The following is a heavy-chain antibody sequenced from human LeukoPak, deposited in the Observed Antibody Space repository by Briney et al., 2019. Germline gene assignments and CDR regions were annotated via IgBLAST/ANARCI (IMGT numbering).Heavy chain of an antibody. D-gene: IGHD3-16*02. CDR2: INHSGST. CDR3: AGGTKKYDYVWGSYRYGYFDY. CDR1: GGSFSGYY. V-gene: IGHV4-34*01. Sequence: PSETLSLTCAVYGGSFSGYYWSWIRQPPGKGLEWIGEINHSGSTNYNPSLKSRVTISVDTSKNQFSLKLSSVTAADTAVYYCAGGTKKYDYVWGSYRYGYFDYWGQGTLVTVSS. J-gene: IGHJ4*02.